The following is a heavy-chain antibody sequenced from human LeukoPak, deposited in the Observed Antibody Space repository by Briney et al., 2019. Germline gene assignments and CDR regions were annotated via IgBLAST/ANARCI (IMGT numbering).Heavy chain of an antibody. Sequence: ASVKVSCKASGYTFTGYYIHWVRQAPGQGLECMGWSNPNSGGTNYAQKFQGRVTMTRDTSISTAYVELSRLRSDDTAVYYCARGGSGSYFSWLDPWGQGTLVTVSS. V-gene: IGHV1-2*02. J-gene: IGHJ5*02. CDR2: SNPNSGGT. CDR3: ARGGSGSYFSWLDP. CDR1: GYTFTGYY. D-gene: IGHD3-10*01.